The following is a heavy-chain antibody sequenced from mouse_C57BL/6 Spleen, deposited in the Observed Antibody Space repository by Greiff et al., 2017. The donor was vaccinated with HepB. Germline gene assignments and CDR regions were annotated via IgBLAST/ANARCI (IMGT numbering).Heavy chain of an antibody. D-gene: IGHD2-1*01. J-gene: IGHJ1*03. CDR1: GYTFTSYG. V-gene: IGHV1-81*01. Sequence: QVHVKQSGAELARPGASVKLSCKASGYTFTSYGISWVKQRTGQGLEWIGEIYPRSGNTYYNEKFKGKATLTADKSSSTAYMELRSLTSEDSAVYFCAREGGNYRYWYFDVWGTGTTVTVSS. CDR2: IYPRSGNT. CDR3: AREGGNYRYWYFDV.